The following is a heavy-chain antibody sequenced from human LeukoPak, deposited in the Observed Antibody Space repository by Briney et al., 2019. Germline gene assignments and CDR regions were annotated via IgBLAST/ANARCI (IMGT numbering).Heavy chain of an antibody. CDR2: IRSKAYGGTT. Sequence: GGSLRLSCTASGFTFGDYAMSWVRQAPGKGLEWVGFIRSKAYGGTTEYAASVKGRFTISRDDSKSIAYLQVNSLKTEDTAVYYCTSWYYDSSAHWGQGTLVTVSS. CDR3: TSWYYDSSAH. CDR1: GFTFGDYA. V-gene: IGHV3-49*04. J-gene: IGHJ4*02. D-gene: IGHD3-22*01.